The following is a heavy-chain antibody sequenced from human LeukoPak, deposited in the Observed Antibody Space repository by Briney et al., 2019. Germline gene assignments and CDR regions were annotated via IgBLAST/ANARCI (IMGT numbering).Heavy chain of an antibody. D-gene: IGHD4-17*01. Sequence: SGPTLVKPTQTLTLTCTFSGFSLSTSGVGVGWIRQPPGRALEWLALIYWNDGKRYSPSLKSRLTITKDTSKNQVVLTMTNMDPVDTATYYCAHSSYYYGDYLFHDYWGQGTLVTVSS. CDR3: AHSSYYYGDYLFHDY. CDR1: GFSLSTSGVG. J-gene: IGHJ4*02. V-gene: IGHV2-5*01. CDR2: IYWNDGK.